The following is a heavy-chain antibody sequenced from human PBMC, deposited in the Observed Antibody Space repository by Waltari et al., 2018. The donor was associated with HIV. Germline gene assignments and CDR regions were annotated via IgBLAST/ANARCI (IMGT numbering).Heavy chain of an antibody. V-gene: IGHV3-23*04. CDR1: GFTFTNYA. Sequence: EVQLVESGGGLVQPGGSLRLSCAASGFTFTNYAMNWVRQAPGKGLWGVSVIGGRGCSTYYADSVKGRFTSSRDNSKNTLYLQMNSVRAEDTALYYCAKDDSTGSSGYYPFHYWGQGTLITVSS. CDR2: IGGRGCST. J-gene: IGHJ4*02. D-gene: IGHD3-22*01. CDR3: AKDDSTGSSGYYPFHY.